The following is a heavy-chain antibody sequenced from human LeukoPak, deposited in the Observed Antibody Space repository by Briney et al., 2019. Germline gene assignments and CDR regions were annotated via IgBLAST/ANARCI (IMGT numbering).Heavy chain of an antibody. J-gene: IGHJ4*02. Sequence: PGGSLRLSCAASGFTFSSYSMNWVRQAPGKGLEWVSYISTGSSTIYYADSVKGRFTISRDNAKNSLYLQMNSLRAEDTAVYYCARVHAAYPCDYWGQGTLVTVSS. D-gene: IGHD2-15*01. CDR2: ISTGSSTI. CDR3: ARVHAAYPCDY. V-gene: IGHV3-48*01. CDR1: GFTFSSYS.